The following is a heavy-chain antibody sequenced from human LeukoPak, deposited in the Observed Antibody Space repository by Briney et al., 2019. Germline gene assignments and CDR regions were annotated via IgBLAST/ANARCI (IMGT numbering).Heavy chain of an antibody. CDR1: GGSISSYY. Sequence: PSKTLSLTCTVSGGSISSYYWSWIRQPPGKGLEWIGYIYYSGSTNYNPSLKSRVTISVDTSKNQFSLKLSSVTAADTAVYYCARVPQATYYDFWSGPVDAFDIWGQGTMVTVSS. CDR3: ARVPQATYYDFWSGPVDAFDI. J-gene: IGHJ3*02. CDR2: IYYSGST. V-gene: IGHV4-59*01. D-gene: IGHD3-3*01.